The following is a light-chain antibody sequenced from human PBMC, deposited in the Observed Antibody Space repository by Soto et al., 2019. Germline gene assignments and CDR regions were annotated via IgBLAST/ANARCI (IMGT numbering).Light chain of an antibody. Sequence: QSVLTQSPSASASLGASVKLTCTLSSGHSNYAIAWHQQPPAKCPRSLMNLHSDGXXXXXXXXXXXXSGSSSGAERYLTXXXXXXEDEXXXYCQTWGTGIHHVVFAGGTKLTVL. CDR2: LHSDGXX. V-gene: IGLV4-69*01. CDR3: QTWGTGIHHVV. J-gene: IGLJ2*01. CDR1: SGHSNYA.